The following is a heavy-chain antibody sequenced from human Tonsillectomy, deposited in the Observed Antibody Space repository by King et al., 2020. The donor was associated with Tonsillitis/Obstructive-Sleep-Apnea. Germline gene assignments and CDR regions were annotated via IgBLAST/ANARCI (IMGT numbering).Heavy chain of an antibody. Sequence: LQLQESGSGLVKPSQTLSLTCAVSGGSISSGGYSWSWIRQPPGKGLEWIGYMYHGGSTYYNPSLKSRVTISVDRSKSQFSLKLSSVTAADTAVYYCAGGSGSYWYFDYWGQGTLVTVSS. V-gene: IGHV4-30-2*01. D-gene: IGHD3-10*01. CDR3: AGGSGSYWYFDY. CDR2: MYHGGST. CDR1: GGSISSGGYS. J-gene: IGHJ4*02.